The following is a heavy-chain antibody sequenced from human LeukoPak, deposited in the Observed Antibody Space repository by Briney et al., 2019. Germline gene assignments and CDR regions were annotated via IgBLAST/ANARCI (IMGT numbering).Heavy chain of an antibody. CDR2: INPNSGGT. V-gene: IGHV1-2*02. CDR1: GYTLTGYY. CDR3: ARSTYSGSYRARGYYFDY. J-gene: IGHJ4*02. Sequence: ASVKVSCKASGYTLTGYYMHWVRQAPGQGLEWMGWINPNSGGTNYAQKFQGRVTMTRDTSISTAYMELSRLRSDDTAVYYCARSTYSGSYRARGYYFDYWGQGTLVTVSS. D-gene: IGHD1-26*01.